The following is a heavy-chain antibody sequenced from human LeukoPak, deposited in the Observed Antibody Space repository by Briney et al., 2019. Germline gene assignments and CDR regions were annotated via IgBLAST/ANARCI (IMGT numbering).Heavy chain of an antibody. CDR1: GLTFSTYA. CDR2: ISSGGST. J-gene: IGHJ4*02. V-gene: IGHV3-23*01. Sequence: GGSLRLSCAASGLTFSTYAMSWVRQAPGKGLEWVSAISSGGSTYYADSVKGRFTISRDNSKNTLYVQMNSLGVEDTAVYYCARGSSSWYGEVDYWGQGTLVTVSS. D-gene: IGHD6-13*01. CDR3: ARGSSSWYGEVDY.